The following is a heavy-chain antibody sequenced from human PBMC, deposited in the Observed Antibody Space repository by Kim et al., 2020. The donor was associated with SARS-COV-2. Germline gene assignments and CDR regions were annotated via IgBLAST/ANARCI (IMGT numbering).Heavy chain of an antibody. J-gene: IGHJ3*02. Sequence: GGSLRLSCAASGFTFSSYTMHWVRQAPGKGLEWVAVTGYDGSNKYYADSVKGRFTISRDNSKNTMYLQMNSLRAEDTAVYYCARESSRGGAYDIWGQGTMVTVSS. D-gene: IGHD3-10*01. V-gene: IGHV3-30*04. CDR1: GFTFSSYT. CDR3: ARESSRGGAYDI. CDR2: TGYDGSNK.